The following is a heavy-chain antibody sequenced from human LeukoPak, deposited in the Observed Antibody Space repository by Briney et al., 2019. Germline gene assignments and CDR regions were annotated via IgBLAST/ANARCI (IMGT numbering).Heavy chain of an antibody. D-gene: IGHD3-22*01. Sequence: TGGSLRLSCAASGITGYSMHWVRQAPGKGLEWVCSISSSSNYIYCADSVKGRFTISRDNAKNSLYLQMNSLRAEDTAVYYCARLYQTADYYDSSGPIPQGDYWGQGTLVTVSS. J-gene: IGHJ4*02. CDR3: ARLYQTADYYDSSGPIPQGDY. CDR1: GITGYS. V-gene: IGHV3-21*04. CDR2: ISSSSNYI.